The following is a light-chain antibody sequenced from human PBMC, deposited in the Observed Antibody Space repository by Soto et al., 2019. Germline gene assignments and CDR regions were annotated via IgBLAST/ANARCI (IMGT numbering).Light chain of an antibody. J-gene: IGKJ1*01. V-gene: IGKV1-5*03. CDR3: QQYNSYPWT. Sequence: DIQMTQSPSTLSASVGDRVTIACRASQSISSWLAWYQQKPGKAPKLLIYKASSLQSGVPSRFSGSGSGTEFTLTISSLQPDDFATYYCQQYNSYPWTFGQWTMVEIK. CDR2: KAS. CDR1: QSISSW.